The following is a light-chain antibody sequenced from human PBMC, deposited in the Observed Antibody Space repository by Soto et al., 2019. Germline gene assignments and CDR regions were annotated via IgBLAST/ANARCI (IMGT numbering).Light chain of an antibody. V-gene: IGLV1-40*01. CDR2: GDN. CDR3: QSYDSSLSHVV. J-gene: IGLJ2*01. CDR1: SSNIGSYYD. Sequence: QSVLTQPPSVSGATGQRVTIPCTGSSSNIGSYYDVHWDQQLPGTVPKLLIDGDNNRPSGVPDRFSGSKSGTSASLAITGLQAEDEADYYCQSYDSSLSHVVFGGGTKLTVL.